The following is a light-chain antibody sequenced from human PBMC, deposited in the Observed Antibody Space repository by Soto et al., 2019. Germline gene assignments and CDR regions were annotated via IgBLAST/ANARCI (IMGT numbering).Light chain of an antibody. V-gene: IGLV2-14*03. J-gene: IGLJ2*01. CDR1: SRDVGGYNY. CDR3: SSYTSTRTLAV. Sequence: QSALTQPASVSGSPGQSITISCTGTSRDVGGYNYVSWYQQHPGKAPKHMIYDFHNRPSGISNRFSGSKTGNTASLTISGLPAEDEADYYCSSYTSTRTLAVFGGGTKLTVL. CDR2: DFH.